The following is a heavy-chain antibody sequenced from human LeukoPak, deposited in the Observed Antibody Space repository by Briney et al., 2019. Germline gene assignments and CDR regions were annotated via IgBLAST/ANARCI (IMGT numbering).Heavy chain of an antibody. V-gene: IGHV1-2*02. J-gene: IGHJ4*02. CDR2: INPNSGGT. CDR1: GYTFTGYY. D-gene: IGHD6-6*01. Sequence: ASVKVSCKASGYTFTGYYMHWVRQAPGQGLEWMGWINPNSGGTSYAQKFQGRVTMTRDTSISTAYMELSRLRSDDTAVYYCARTVSSRWPGYDYWGQGTLVTVSS. CDR3: ARTVSSRWPGYDY.